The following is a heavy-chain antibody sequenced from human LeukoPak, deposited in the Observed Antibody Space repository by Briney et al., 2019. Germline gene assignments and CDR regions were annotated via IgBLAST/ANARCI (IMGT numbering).Heavy chain of an antibody. CDR2: ISWNSGSI. V-gene: IGHV3-9*01. CDR1: GFTFDDYA. CDR3: AKNGQWLDNWFDP. J-gene: IGHJ5*02. Sequence: GGSLRLSCAASGFTFDDYAMHWVRQAPGKGLEWVSGISWNSGSIGYADSVKGRFTISRDNAKNSLYLQMNSLRAEDTALYYCAKNGQWLDNWFDPWGQGTLVTVSS. D-gene: IGHD6-19*01.